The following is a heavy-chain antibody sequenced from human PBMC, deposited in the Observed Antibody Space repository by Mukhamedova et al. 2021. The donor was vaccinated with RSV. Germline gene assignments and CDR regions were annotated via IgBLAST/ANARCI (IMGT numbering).Heavy chain of an antibody. CDR3: ARDRGIVVAHRGAFDI. Sequence: GIINPSGGSTSYAQKFQGRVTTTRDTSTSTVYMELSSLRSEDTAVYYCARDRGIVVAHRGAFDIWGQGTMVTVSS. D-gene: IGHD2-15*01. CDR2: INPSGGST. V-gene: IGHV1-46*01. J-gene: IGHJ3*02.